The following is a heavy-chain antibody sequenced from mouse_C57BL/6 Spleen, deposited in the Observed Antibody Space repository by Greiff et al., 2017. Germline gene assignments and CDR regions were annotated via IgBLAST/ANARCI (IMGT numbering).Heavy chain of an antibody. V-gene: IGHV14-1*01. J-gene: IGHJ2*01. CDR2: IGPEDGDT. Sequence: VQLKESGAELVRPGASVKLSCTASGFNIKDYYMHWVKQRPEQGLEWIGRIGPEDGDTEYAQKFPGKATMTADTSSNTAYLPLSSLTSEDTAVYYCTLLITTVVPYFDYWGQGTTLTVSS. D-gene: IGHD1-1*01. CDR1: GFNIKDYY. CDR3: TLLITTVVPYFDY.